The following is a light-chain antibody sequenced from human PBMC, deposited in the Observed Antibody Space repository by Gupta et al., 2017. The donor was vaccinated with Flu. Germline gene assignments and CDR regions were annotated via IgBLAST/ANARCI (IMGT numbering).Light chain of an antibody. CDR1: SSNIGSNT. J-gene: IGLJ3*02. CDR3: AAWDDSRNGWV. Sequence: SVLTQPPSASRPPGQRVTISCSGSSSNIGSNTVNWYQQLPGTAPKLLIYSNNQRPSGVPDRFSGSKSGTSAALAISGLQAEDEADYYCAAWDDSRNGWVFGGGTKLTVL. CDR2: SNN. V-gene: IGLV1-44*01.